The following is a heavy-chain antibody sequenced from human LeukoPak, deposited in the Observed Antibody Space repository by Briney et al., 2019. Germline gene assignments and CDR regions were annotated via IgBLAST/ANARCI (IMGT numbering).Heavy chain of an antibody. V-gene: IGHV3-7*01. CDR2: IKQDGSEK. CDR3: ARERSWNDVFDY. J-gene: IGHJ4*02. D-gene: IGHD1-1*01. CDR1: GFTFSSYW. Sequence: GRSLRLSCAASGFTFSSYWMTWVRQAPGKGLEWVANIKQDGSEKYYVDSVKGRFTISRDNAENSLYLQMNSLRAEDTAVYYCARERSWNDVFDYWGQGTLVTVSS.